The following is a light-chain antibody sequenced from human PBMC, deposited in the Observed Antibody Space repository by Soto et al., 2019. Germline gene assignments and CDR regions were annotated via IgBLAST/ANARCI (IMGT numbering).Light chain of an antibody. CDR1: QSVSSN. J-gene: IGKJ1*01. V-gene: IGKV3-20*01. CDR2: GAS. CDR3: QQYGSSSWT. Sequence: EIVMKQSPATLSVSTGERATLSCRASQSVSSNLAWYQQKPGQAPRLLIYGASSRATGIPDRFSGSGSGTDFTLTISRLEPEDFAVYYCQQYGSSSWTFGQGTKVDIK.